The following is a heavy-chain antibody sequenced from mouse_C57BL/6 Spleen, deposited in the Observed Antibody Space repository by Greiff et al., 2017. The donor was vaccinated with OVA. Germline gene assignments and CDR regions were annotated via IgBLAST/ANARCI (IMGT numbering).Heavy chain of an antibody. D-gene: IGHD1-1*01. Sequence: QVQLQQSGAELARPGASVKLSCKASGYTFTSYGISWVKQRTGQGLEWIGEISPRSGNTYYNEKFKGKATLTADKSSSTAYMEHRSLTSEDSAVFVFARFTTVVATDYWGQGTTLTVSS. J-gene: IGHJ2*01. CDR3: ARFTTVVATDY. V-gene: IGHV1-81*01. CDR1: GYTFTSYG. CDR2: ISPRSGNT.